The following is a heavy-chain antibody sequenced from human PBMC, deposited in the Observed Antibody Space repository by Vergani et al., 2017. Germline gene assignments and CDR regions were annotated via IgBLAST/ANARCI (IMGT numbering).Heavy chain of an antibody. CDR1: GGSISSSSYY. CDR3: ARGEARTDWFDP. J-gene: IGHJ5*02. Sequence: QLQLQESGPGLVKPSETLSLTCTVSGGSISSSSYYWGWIRQPPGKGLEWTGRVYPSGTTNYNPSLNGRVTIFVDKSKNLLSLRLNSVTAADTAVYYCARGEARTDWFDPWGQGTLVTVSS. D-gene: IGHD3/OR15-3a*01. CDR2: VYPSGTT. V-gene: IGHV4-39*02.